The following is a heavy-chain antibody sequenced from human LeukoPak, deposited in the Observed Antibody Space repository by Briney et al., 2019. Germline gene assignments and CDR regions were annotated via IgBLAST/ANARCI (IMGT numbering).Heavy chain of an antibody. V-gene: IGHV4-59*01. D-gene: IGHD2-2*01. CDR2: IYYSGGT. CDR3: ARALLSGSTTPLGY. Sequence: SETLSPTCTVSGGSISSYYWSWIRQPPGKGLEWIGYIYYSGGTNYNPSLKSRVTISVDTSKNQFSLKLSSVTAADTAVYYCARALLSGSTTPLGYWGQGTLVTVSS. J-gene: IGHJ4*02. CDR1: GGSISSYY.